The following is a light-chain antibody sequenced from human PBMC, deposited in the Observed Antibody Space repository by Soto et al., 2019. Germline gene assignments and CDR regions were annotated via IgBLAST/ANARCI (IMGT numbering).Light chain of an antibody. J-gene: IGKJ5*01. CDR1: QSLLLGDGKTY. CDR2: EVS. V-gene: IGKV2D-29*01. Sequence: DGAMTQSALSVCVTPGQPASIYCKSTQSLLLGDGKTYLYWYLQKSGQPPQLLIYEVSNRFSGVPDRFSGGGSGRYLPPSSSRVEAEDVRVYSSMQSVQLPSNFRQGTRLEIK. CDR3: MQSVQLPSN.